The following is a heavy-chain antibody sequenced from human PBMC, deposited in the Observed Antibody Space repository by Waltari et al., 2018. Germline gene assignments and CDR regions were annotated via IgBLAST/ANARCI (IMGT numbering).Heavy chain of an antibody. CDR3: ARVFFLAGGWFDP. V-gene: IGHV4-59*01. Sequence: QVQLQESGPGLVKPSETLSLTCTVSGGSISSYYWSWIRQPPGKGLEWIGYIYYSGSTNSNPSLKSRVTISVDTSKNQFSLKLSSVTAADTAVYYCARVFFLAGGWFDPWGQGTLVTVSS. CDR1: GGSISSYY. CDR2: IYYSGST. J-gene: IGHJ5*02. D-gene: IGHD3-9*01.